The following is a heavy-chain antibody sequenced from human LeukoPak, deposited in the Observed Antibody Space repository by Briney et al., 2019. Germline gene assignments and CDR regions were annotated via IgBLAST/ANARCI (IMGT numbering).Heavy chain of an antibody. J-gene: IGHJ3*02. CDR3: ATDDYGDYNRAFDI. CDR2: ISTSGST. D-gene: IGHD4-17*01. CDR1: GGSISSGSYY. V-gene: IGHV4-61*02. Sequence: PSETLSLTCTVSGGSISSGSYYWSWIRQPAGKGLEWIGRISTSGSTIYNPCLKSRVTISADTSKNQFSVTLSSVTAADAAVYYCATDDYGDYNRAFDIWGQGTMVTVSS.